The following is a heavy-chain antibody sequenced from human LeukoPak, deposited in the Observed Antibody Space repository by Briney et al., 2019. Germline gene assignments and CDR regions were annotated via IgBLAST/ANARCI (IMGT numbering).Heavy chain of an antibody. CDR1: GFTFSNYA. V-gene: IGHV3-74*01. D-gene: IGHD3-10*01. CDR3: AKAATYFYGSVTYDWFES. J-gene: IGHJ5*01. Sequence: PGGSLRLSCAASGFTFSNYAMNWVRQAPGKGLMWVSRIESNGLTLYADSVRDRFTISRDNGKNTIYLQMNSLRVDDTAIYYCAKAATYFYGSVTYDWFESWGQGTLVTVSS. CDR2: IESNGLT.